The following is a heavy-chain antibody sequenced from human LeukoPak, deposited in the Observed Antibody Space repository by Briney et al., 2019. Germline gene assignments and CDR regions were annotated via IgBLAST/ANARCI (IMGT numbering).Heavy chain of an antibody. CDR2: VSGSGGST. CDR3: AKDLDIVATITGN. Sequence: GGSLRRSCAASGFTFSSYAMSWVRQAPGKGLEWVSGVSGSGGSTYYADSVKGRFTISRDNSKNTLYLQMNSLRAEDTAVYYCAKDLDIVATITGNWGQGTLVTVSS. CDR1: GFTFSSYA. J-gene: IGHJ4*02. V-gene: IGHV3-23*01. D-gene: IGHD5-12*01.